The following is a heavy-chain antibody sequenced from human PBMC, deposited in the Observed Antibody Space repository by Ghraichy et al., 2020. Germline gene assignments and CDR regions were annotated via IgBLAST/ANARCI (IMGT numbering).Heavy chain of an antibody. CDR1: GFTFSSYA. Sequence: GESLNISCAASGFTFSSYAMSWVRQAPGKGLEWVSAISGSGGSTYYADSVKGRFTISRDNSKNTLYLQMNSLRAEDTAVYYCAKPLDSSGYYYVPSGDAFDIWGQGTMVTVSS. J-gene: IGHJ3*02. V-gene: IGHV3-23*01. CDR2: ISGSGGST. CDR3: AKPLDSSGYYYVPSGDAFDI. D-gene: IGHD3-22*01.